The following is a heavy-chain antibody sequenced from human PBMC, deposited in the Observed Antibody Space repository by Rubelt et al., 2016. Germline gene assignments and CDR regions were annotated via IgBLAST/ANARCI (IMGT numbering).Heavy chain of an antibody. D-gene: IGHD6-19*01. CDR3: ARVGGIAVAGTSNWFGP. J-gene: IGHJ5*02. V-gene: IGHV3-23*01. Sequence: TSYAMSWVRQAPGKGLEWVSGISGSGGTTYYADSVKGRFTISRDNSKNTMYLEMNSLRAEDTAVYYCARVGGIAVAGTSNWFGPWGQGTLVTVSS. CDR2: ISGSGGTT. CDR1: TSYA.